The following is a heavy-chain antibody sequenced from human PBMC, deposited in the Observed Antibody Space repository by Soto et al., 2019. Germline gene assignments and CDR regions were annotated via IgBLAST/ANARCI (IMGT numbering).Heavy chain of an antibody. CDR1: GFTFSSYG. CDR3: ARDWPRYGMDV. V-gene: IGHV3-33*01. Sequence: PGGSLRLSCAASGFTFSSYGMHWVRQAPGKGLEWVAVIWYDGSNKYYADSVKGRFTISRDNSKNTLYLQMNSLRAEDTAVYYCARDWPRYGMDVWGQGTTVTVSS. J-gene: IGHJ6*02. CDR2: IWYDGSNK.